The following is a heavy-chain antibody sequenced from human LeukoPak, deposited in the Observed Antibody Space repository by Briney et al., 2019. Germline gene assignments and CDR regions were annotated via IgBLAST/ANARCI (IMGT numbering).Heavy chain of an antibody. CDR1: GFTFSGSA. Sequence: GGSLRLSCAASGFTFSGSAMHWVRQASGKGLEWVGRIRSKANSYATAYAASVKGRFTISRDDSKNTAYLQMNSLKTEDTAVHYCTRYGDSSGRPFDYWGQGTLVTVSS. J-gene: IGHJ4*02. V-gene: IGHV3-73*01. CDR3: TRYGDSSGRPFDY. D-gene: IGHD3-22*01. CDR2: IRSKANSYAT.